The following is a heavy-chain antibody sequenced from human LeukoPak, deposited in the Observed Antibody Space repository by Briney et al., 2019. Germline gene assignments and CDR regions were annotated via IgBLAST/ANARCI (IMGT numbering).Heavy chain of an antibody. Sequence: ASVTVSCKASGYTFTSYGISWVRQAPGQGLEWMGWTSAYNGNTNYAQKLQGRVTMTTDTSTSTAYMELRSLRSDDTAVYYCARGGPRMITFGGVIVDTPLNYWGQGTLVTVSS. CDR3: ARGGPRMITFGGVIVDTPLNY. J-gene: IGHJ4*02. D-gene: IGHD3-16*02. V-gene: IGHV1-18*01. CDR1: GYTFTSYG. CDR2: TSAYNGNT.